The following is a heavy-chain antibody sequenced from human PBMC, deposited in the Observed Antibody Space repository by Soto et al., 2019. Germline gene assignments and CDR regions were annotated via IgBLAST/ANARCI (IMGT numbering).Heavy chain of an antibody. Sequence: QVQLVQSGAEVKKPGSSVKVSCKASGGTFSSYAMSWVRQAPGQGLEWMGGIIPIFGTANYAQKFQGRVTITADESTSTAYMELSSLRSEDTAVYYCARVVTMVRGVIIRGYYYGMDVWGQGTTVTVSS. CDR3: ARVVTMVRGVIIRGYYYGMDV. CDR2: IIPIFGTA. V-gene: IGHV1-69*01. D-gene: IGHD3-10*01. CDR1: GGTFSSYA. J-gene: IGHJ6*02.